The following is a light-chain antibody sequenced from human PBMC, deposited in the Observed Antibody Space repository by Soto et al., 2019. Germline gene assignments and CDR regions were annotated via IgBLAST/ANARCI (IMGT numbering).Light chain of an antibody. CDR2: DAS. Sequence: DIQLTQSPSFLYASVGERVTITCRASQGISTYLAWYQQRPGKAPKLLIYDASTLQSGVPSRFSGSRSGTEFTLTISSLQPEDFATYYCQQLNGYPITFGQGTRLEIK. CDR1: QGISTY. J-gene: IGKJ5*01. V-gene: IGKV1-9*01. CDR3: QQLNGYPIT.